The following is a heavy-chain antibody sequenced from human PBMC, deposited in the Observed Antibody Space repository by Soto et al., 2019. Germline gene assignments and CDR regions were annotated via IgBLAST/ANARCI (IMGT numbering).Heavy chain of an antibody. J-gene: IGHJ4*02. Sequence: QVQLVQSGAEMRKPGASVKVSCKVSGHTFITFGVSWVRQAPGQGLEWMGWINNRNGNTNYAQKFQGRVSMTRDTSTTTVYMELRSLTSDDAAVYICARDTNQWDHIYWDSWGQGTLVIVSS. D-gene: IGHD1-26*01. CDR3: ARDTNQWDHIYWDS. CDR2: INNRNGNT. V-gene: IGHV1-18*01. CDR1: GHTFITFG.